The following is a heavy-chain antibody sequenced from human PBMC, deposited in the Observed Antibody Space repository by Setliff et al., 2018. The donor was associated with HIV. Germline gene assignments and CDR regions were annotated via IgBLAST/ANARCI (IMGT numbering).Heavy chain of an antibody. CDR2: INPNSGDT. V-gene: IGHV1-2*02. Sequence: ASVKVSCKASAYTFTDYYMHWVRQAPGQGLEWMGWINPNSGDTNYAQEFQGRVTMTRDTSIKTAYMELSSLRSDDTAVYYCARRQQWLGREYYFDYWGQGTLVTVS. CDR1: AYTFTDYY. CDR3: ARRQQWLGREYYFDY. D-gene: IGHD6-19*01. J-gene: IGHJ4*02.